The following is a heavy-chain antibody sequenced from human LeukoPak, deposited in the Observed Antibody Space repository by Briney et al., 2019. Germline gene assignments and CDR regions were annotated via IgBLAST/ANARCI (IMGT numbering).Heavy chain of an antibody. Sequence: ASVKVSCKTSGYTFTSYGISWVRQAPGQGLEWMGWISGYNGNTNYAQKLQGRVTMTTDTSTSTAYMELRTLRSDDTAVYYCARDQGGATSDPWGQGTLVTVSS. V-gene: IGHV1-18*01. D-gene: IGHD1-26*01. CDR2: ISGYNGNT. CDR3: ARDQGGATSDP. CDR1: GYTFTSYG. J-gene: IGHJ5*02.